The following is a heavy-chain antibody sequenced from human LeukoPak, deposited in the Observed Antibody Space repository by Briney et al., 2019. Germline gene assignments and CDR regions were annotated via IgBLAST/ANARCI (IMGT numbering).Heavy chain of an antibody. J-gene: IGHJ4*02. Sequence: SETLSLTCTVSGGSISNYHWSWIRQPPGKGLEWIGYIYYSGNTNYNPSLKSRLTISLDTSKNQVSLRLSSVTAADTAVYYCARDRKPRDFWSGYFFDYWGQGTLVTVSS. CDR1: GGSISNYH. V-gene: IGHV4-59*12. CDR2: IYYSGNT. CDR3: ARDRKPRDFWSGYFFDY. D-gene: IGHD3-3*01.